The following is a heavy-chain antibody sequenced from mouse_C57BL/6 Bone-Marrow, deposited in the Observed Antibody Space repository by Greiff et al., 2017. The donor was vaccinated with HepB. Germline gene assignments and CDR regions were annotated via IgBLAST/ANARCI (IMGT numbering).Heavy chain of an antibody. D-gene: IGHD1-1*01. CDR1: GFTFSDFY. J-gene: IGHJ4*01. Sequence: EVKLMDSGGGLVQSGRSLRLSCATSGFTFSDFYMEWVRQAPGKGLEWIAASRNKANDYTTEYSASVKGRFIVSRDTSQSILYLQMNALRAEDTAIYYCARDALSYYGSSYGGAMDYWGQGTSVTVSS. V-gene: IGHV7-1*01. CDR3: ARDALSYYGSSYGGAMDY. CDR2: SRNKANDYTT.